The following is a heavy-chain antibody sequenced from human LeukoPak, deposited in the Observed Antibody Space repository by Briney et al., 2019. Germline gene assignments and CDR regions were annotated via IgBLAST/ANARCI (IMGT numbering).Heavy chain of an antibody. CDR1: GGSISTSSYY. CDR3: ARAYRSSWYMN. Sequence: SETLSLTCTVSGGSISTSSYYWGWIRQPPGTGLEWIGYIYYSGSTNYDPSLKNRVTISLDTSENQFSLKLSSVTAADTAVYYCARAYRSSWYMNWGQGTLVTVSS. D-gene: IGHD6-13*01. CDR2: IYYSGST. V-gene: IGHV4-61*05. J-gene: IGHJ4*02.